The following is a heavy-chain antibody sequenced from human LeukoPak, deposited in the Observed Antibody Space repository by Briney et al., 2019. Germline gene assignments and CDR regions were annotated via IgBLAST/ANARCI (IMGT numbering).Heavy chain of an antibody. J-gene: IGHJ5*02. D-gene: IGHD6-13*01. V-gene: IGHV3-30*02. CDR3: AKDLAAAGTSYSQYNWFDP. CDR2: IRYDGSNK. Sequence: GGSLRLSCAASGFTFSSYGMHWVRQAPGKGLEWVAFIRYDGSNKYYADSVKGRFTISRDNSKNTLYLQMNSLRAEDTAVYYCAKDLAAAGTSYSQYNWFDPWGQGTLVTVSS. CDR1: GFTFSSYG.